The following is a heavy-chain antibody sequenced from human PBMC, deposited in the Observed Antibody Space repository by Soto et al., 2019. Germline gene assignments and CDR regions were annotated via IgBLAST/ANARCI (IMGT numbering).Heavy chain of an antibody. D-gene: IGHD3-16*01. V-gene: IGHV3-23*01. J-gene: IGHJ4*02. CDR3: ARRGGALGY. CDR2: ITGSGSTT. CDR1: GFTFSSYA. Sequence: EVPLMESGGGLVQPAGSLRLSCAASGFTFSSYAMSWVRQAPGNGLEWVSVITGSGSTTYYADSVKGRFTISRDNSKNTLYLQMNSLRPEDTAVYSCARRGGALGYWGQGTLVTVSS.